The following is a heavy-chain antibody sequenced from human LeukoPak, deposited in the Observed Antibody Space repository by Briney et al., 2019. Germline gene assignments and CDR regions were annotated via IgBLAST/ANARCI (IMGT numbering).Heavy chain of an antibody. D-gene: IGHD3-10*01. V-gene: IGHV1-46*01. CDR2: INPSGGST. CDR3: ARDLVVLFRHSIIWFGELGY. CDR1: GYTFTSYY. J-gene: IGHJ4*02. Sequence: ASVKVSCKASGYTFTSYYMHWVRQAPGQGLEWMGIINPSGGSTSYAQKFQGRVTMTRDMSTSTVYMELSSLRSEDTAVYYCARDLVVLFRHSIIWFGELGYWGQGTLVTVSS.